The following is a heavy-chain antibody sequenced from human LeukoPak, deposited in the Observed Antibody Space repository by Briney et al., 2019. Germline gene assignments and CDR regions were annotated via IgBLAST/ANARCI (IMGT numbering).Heavy chain of an antibody. J-gene: IGHJ4*02. Sequence: SETLSLTXAVSGYSISSGYYWGWIRQPPGKGLEWIGNVYQSGITYYNASLKSRVTISVDMSKNQFSLKLNSVTAADTAVYYCARRYSNSYFDYWGQGTLVTVSS. D-gene: IGHD4-11*01. CDR3: ARRYSNSYFDY. V-gene: IGHV4-38-2*01. CDR2: VYQSGIT. CDR1: GYSISSGYY.